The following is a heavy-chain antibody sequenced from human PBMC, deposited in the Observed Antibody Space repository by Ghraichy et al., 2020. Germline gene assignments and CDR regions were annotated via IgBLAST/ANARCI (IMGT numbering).Heavy chain of an antibody. CDR3: AKTTAGWAPYFDY. D-gene: IGHD2-21*02. V-gene: IGHV3-23*01. J-gene: IGHJ4*02. CDR2: ISGSGGST. Sequence: GESLNISCAASGFTFSSYAMSWVRQAPGKGLEWVSAISGSGGSTYYADSVKGRFTISRDNSKNTLYLQMNSLRAEDTAVYYCAKTTAGWAPYFDYWGQGTLVTVSS. CDR1: GFTFSSYA.